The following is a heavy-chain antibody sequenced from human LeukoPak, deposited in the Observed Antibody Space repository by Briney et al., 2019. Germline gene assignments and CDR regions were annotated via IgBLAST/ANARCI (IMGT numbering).Heavy chain of an antibody. CDR1: GYTFTGYY. Sequence: ASVKVSCKASGYTFTGYYMHWVRQAPGQGPEWMGWINPNSGATNYAQKFQGRVTMTRDTSISTASMELSSLKPDDTAVYYCARALRTGGFDPWGQGTLVSVSS. CDR3: ARALRTGGFDP. CDR2: INPNSGAT. J-gene: IGHJ5*02. D-gene: IGHD7-27*01. V-gene: IGHV1-2*02.